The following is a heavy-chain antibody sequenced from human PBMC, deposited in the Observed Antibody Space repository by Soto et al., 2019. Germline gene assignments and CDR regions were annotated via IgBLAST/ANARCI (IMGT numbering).Heavy chain of an antibody. D-gene: IGHD2-15*01. CDR2: ISAYNGNT. V-gene: IGHV1-18*01. CDR1: GYTFTSYG. Sequence: QVQLVQSGAEVKKPGASVKVSCKASGYTFTSYGISWVRQAPGQGLEWMGWISAYNGNTNYAQKLQGRVTMTTDTSTSKAYMELRSLRSDDTAVYYCARTLEVVVVAATPAAFDIWGQGTMVTVSS. J-gene: IGHJ3*02. CDR3: ARTLEVVVVAATPAAFDI.